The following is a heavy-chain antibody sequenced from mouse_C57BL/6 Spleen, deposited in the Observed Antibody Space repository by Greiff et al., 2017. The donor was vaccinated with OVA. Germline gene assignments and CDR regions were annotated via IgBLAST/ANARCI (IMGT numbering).Heavy chain of an antibody. D-gene: IGHD1-1*02. Sequence: QVQLQQSGPGLVQPSQSLSITCTVSGFSLTSYGVHWVRQSPGKGLEWLGVIWSGGSTDYNAAFISRLSISKDNSKSQVFFKMNSLQADDTAIYYCARGGLMGPFAYWGQGTLVTVSA. V-gene: IGHV2-2*01. CDR3: ARGGLMGPFAY. J-gene: IGHJ3*01. CDR2: IWSGGST. CDR1: GFSLTSYG.